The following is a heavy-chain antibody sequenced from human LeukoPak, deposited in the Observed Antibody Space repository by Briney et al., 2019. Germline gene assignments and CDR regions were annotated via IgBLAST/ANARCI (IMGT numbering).Heavy chain of an antibody. D-gene: IGHD2-15*01. J-gene: IGHJ4*02. V-gene: IGHV4-39*01. CDR3: ARHCSAGSCYSAVDC. CDR2: IYYNGYT. Sequence: SSETLSLTCTVSGASISSGSYYWDWIRQPPGKGLEWIGHIYYNGYTYYNPSLKSRVTISVDTSKNQFSLKLSSVTAADTAVYYCARHCSAGSCYSAVDCWGQGTLVTVSS. CDR1: GASISSGSYY.